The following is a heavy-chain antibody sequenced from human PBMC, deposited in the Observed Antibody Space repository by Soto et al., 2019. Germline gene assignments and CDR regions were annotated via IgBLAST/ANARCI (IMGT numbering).Heavy chain of an antibody. J-gene: IGHJ4*02. D-gene: IGHD6-19*01. CDR2: ISSDGSDK. CDR3: ARDSILLAGTVPY. CDR1: GFTFSSYA. V-gene: IGHV3-30-3*01. Sequence: QVQLVESGGGVVQPGRSLRLSCAASGFTFSSYAMHWVRQAPGKGLEWVAVISSDGSDKYYADSVKGRFTISRDNSKNTLYLQMNRLRAEDTAIYYCARDSILLAGTVPYWGQGTLVTVSS.